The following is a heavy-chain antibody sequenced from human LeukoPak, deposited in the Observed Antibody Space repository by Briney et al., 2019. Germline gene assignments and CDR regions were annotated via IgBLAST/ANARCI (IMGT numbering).Heavy chain of an antibody. D-gene: IGHD2/OR15-2a*01. V-gene: IGHV4-31*03. Sequence: PSETLSLTCTVSGGSISSGGYYWSWIRQHPGKGLEWIGYIYYSGSTYYNPSLKSRVTISVDTSKTQFSLKLSSVTAADTAVYYCARSQEYPGFLPFDYWGQGTTVTVSS. CDR1: GGSISSGGYY. CDR2: IYYSGST. J-gene: IGHJ4*03. CDR3: ARSQEYPGFLPFDY.